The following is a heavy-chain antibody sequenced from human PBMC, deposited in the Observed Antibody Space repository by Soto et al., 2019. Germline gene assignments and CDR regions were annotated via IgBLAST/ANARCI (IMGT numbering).Heavy chain of an antibody. J-gene: IGHJ5*02. CDR3: ASSGWLNWFDP. Sequence: GSLRLSCAASGFTFSSYSMNWVRQAPGKGLEWVSSISSSSSYIYYADSVKGRFTISRDNAKNSLYLQMNSLRAEDTAVYYCASSGWLNWFDPWGQGTLVTVSS. D-gene: IGHD6-19*01. CDR2: ISSSSSYI. V-gene: IGHV3-21*01. CDR1: GFTFSSYS.